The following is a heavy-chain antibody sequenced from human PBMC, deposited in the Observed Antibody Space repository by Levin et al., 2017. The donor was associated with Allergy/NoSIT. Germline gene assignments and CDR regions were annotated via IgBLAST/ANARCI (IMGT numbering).Heavy chain of an antibody. CDR2: FSSNDEK. CDR3: ARMPTPWPGGIDAFDI. CDR1: GFSVNDVRMG. V-gene: IGHV2-26*01. Sequence: SGPTLVKPTETLTLTCTVSGFSVNDVRMGVSWIRQPPGKALEWLAHFSSNDEKSYRTSLKSRLIISEDTSKSQVVLSMTNMDSVDTATYYCARMPTPWPGGIDAFDIWGQRTMVTVSS. J-gene: IGHJ3*02. D-gene: IGHD3-16*01.